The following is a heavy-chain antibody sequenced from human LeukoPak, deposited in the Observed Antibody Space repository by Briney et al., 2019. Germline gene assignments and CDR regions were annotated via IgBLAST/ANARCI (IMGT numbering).Heavy chain of an antibody. Sequence: SLRLSCTASGFTFGDYAMSWFRQAPGKGLKWVGFISSKAYGGTTEYAASVKGRFTISRDDSKSIAYLQMNSLKTEDTAVYYCTRVPLPLWFGEDCFDYWGQGTLVTVSS. CDR2: ISSKAYGGTT. V-gene: IGHV3-49*03. CDR3: TRVPLPLWFGEDCFDY. D-gene: IGHD3-10*01. J-gene: IGHJ4*02. CDR1: GFTFGDYA.